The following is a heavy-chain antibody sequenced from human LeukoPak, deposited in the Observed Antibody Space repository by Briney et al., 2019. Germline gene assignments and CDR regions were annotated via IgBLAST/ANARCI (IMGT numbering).Heavy chain of an antibody. D-gene: IGHD3-3*01. CDR3: ARALPDFWSGYRPTSYFDY. J-gene: IGHJ4*02. CDR2: INHSGST. CDR1: GGSFSGYY. Sequence: SETLSLTCAVYGGSFSGYYWSWIRQPPGKGLEWIGEINHSGSTNYNPSLKSRVTISVDTSKNQFSPKLSSVTAADTAVYYCARALPDFWSGYRPTSYFDYWGQGTLVTVSS. V-gene: IGHV4-34*01.